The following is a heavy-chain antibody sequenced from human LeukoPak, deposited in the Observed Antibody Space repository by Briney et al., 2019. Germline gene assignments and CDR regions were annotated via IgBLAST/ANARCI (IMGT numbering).Heavy chain of an antibody. J-gene: IGHJ4*02. CDR1: GGSISSGSYY. CDR2: IYTSGST. D-gene: IGHD6-19*01. CDR3: ARDPGGGWYYFDY. Sequence: PSETLSLTCTVSGGSISSGSYYWSWIRQPAGKGLEWIGRIYTSGSTNYNPSLKSRVTISVDTSKNQFSLKLISVTAADTAVYYCARDPGGGWYYFDYWGQRTLVTVSS. V-gene: IGHV4-61*02.